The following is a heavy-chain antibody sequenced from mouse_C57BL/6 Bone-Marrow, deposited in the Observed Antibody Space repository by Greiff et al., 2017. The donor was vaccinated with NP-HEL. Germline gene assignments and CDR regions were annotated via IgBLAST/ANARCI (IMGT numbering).Heavy chain of an antibody. V-gene: IGHV1-54*01. D-gene: IGHD2-4*01. Sequence: VQLQQSGAELVRPGTSVKVSCKASGYAFTNYLIEWVKQRPGQGLEWIGVINPGSGGTNYNEKFKGKATMTADKSSSTAYMQLSSLTSEDSAVYVCARGGLITTRMYAMDYWGQGTSVTVSS. CDR2: INPGSGGT. CDR3: ARGGLITTRMYAMDY. J-gene: IGHJ4*01. CDR1: GYAFTNYL.